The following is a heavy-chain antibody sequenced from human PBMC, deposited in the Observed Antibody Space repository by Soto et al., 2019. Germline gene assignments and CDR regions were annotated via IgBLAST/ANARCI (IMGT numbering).Heavy chain of an antibody. D-gene: IGHD3-16*02. CDR3: ARSYYDYIWGSYRYNSYFDY. CDR1: GFTFSSYS. V-gene: IGHV3-21*01. Sequence: EVQLVESGGGLVKPGGSLRLSCAASGFTFSSYSMNWVRQAPGKGLEWVSSISSSSSYIYYADSVKGRFTISRDNAKNSLYLQMNSLRAEDTAVYYCARSYYDYIWGSYRYNSYFDYWGQGTLVTVSS. CDR2: ISSSSSYI. J-gene: IGHJ4*02.